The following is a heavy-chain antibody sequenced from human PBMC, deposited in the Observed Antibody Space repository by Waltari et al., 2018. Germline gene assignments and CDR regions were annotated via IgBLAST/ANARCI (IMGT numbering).Heavy chain of an antibody. J-gene: IGHJ6*03. V-gene: IGHV1-69*14. CDR1: GATYSSNA. CDR3: ARDNCSGGSCDYYYYYYMDV. D-gene: IGHD2-15*01. CDR2: IIPIFGTA. Sequence: QVQLAQSGAEGKTPGSSVKIYRKDSGATYSSNAISWVRQAPGQGLEWMGGIIPIFGTANYAQKFQGRVTITADKSTSTAYMELSSLRSEDTAVYYCARDNCSGGSCDYYYYYYMDVWGKGTTVTVSS.